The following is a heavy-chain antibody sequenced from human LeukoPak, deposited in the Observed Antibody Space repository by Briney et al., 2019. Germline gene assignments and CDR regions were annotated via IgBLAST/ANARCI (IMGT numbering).Heavy chain of an antibody. D-gene: IGHD1-1*01. J-gene: IGHJ4*02. CDR3: ARRQGTTLSFDY. V-gene: IGHV1-18*01. CDR1: GYTFTSYG. CDR2: INAYNGNT. Sequence: GASVTVSCKASGYTFTSYGFSWVRQAPGQGLEWMGWINAYNGNTNYAQNLQGRVTMTTDTSTSTAYMELRSLRFDDTAVYYCARRQGTTLSFDYWGQGTLVTVSS.